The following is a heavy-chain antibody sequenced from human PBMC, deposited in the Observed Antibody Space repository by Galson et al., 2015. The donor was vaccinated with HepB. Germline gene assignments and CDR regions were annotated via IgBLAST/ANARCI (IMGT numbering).Heavy chain of an antibody. CDR2: ISTYNGNT. CDR1: GHTFTSYG. Sequence: SVKVSCKASGHTFTSYGISWVRQAPGQRLEWMGWISTYNGNTKYAQKFQGRVTLTTDTSTSTVYMELRSLRSDDTAVYYCARTLEDILATLLVLDYWGQGTLVTVSS. V-gene: IGHV1-18*01. CDR3: ARTLEDILATLLVLDY. D-gene: IGHD5-12*01. J-gene: IGHJ4*02.